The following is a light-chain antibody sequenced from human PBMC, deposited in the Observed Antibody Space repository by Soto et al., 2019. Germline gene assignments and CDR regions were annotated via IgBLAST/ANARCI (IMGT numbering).Light chain of an antibody. J-gene: IGKJ5*01. CDR2: GAS. CDR1: QSVSSY. V-gene: IGKV3-15*01. CDR3: QQYNNWTLT. Sequence: VLPRSPVTLSLSPGERATLSCRASQSVSSYLAWYQQKPGQAPRPIIYGASTRATGIPARFSGSGSGTEFTLTISSLQYEDFEIYYCQQYNNWTLTCGQGTRLEI.